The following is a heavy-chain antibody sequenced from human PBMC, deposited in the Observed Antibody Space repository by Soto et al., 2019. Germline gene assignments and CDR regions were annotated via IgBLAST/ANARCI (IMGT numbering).Heavy chain of an antibody. J-gene: IGHJ4*02. Sequence: GGSLRLSCAASGFTFSSYGMHWVRQAPGKGLEWVAVISYDGSNKYYADSVKGRFTISRDNSKNTLYLQMNSLRAEDTAVYYCAKDGALPWFGARGDFDYWGQGTLVTVSS. D-gene: IGHD3-10*01. CDR3: AKDGALPWFGARGDFDY. V-gene: IGHV3-30*18. CDR1: GFTFSSYG. CDR2: ISYDGSNK.